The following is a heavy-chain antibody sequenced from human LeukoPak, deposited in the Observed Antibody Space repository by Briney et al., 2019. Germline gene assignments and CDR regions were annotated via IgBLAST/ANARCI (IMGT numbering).Heavy chain of an antibody. V-gene: IGHV4-59*01. Sequence: PSETLSLTCTVSGGSISSYYWSWIRQPPGKGLEWIGYIYYSGSTNYNPSLKSRVTISVDTSNNQFSLKLSSVTAADTAVYYCARADWIVAYDYWGQGTLVTVSS. CDR3: ARADWIVAYDY. CDR2: IYYSGST. CDR1: GGSISSYY. J-gene: IGHJ4*02. D-gene: IGHD5-12*01.